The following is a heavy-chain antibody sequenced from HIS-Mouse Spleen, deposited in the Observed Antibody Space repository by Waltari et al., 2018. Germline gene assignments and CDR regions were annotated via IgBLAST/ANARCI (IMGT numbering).Heavy chain of an antibody. CDR1: GFSLSTSGMC. J-gene: IGHJ4*02. D-gene: IGHD6-19*01. Sequence: QVTLRESGPALVQPTQTLTLTCTFSGFSLSTSGMCVSWIRQPPGKALEWLARINWDDDKYYSTSLKTRLTIARDTSKNQVVLTMTNMDPLDTATYYCARIAEGYTSGWYAFDYWGQGTLVTVSS. CDR3: ARIAEGYTSGWYAFDY. V-gene: IGHV2-70*15. CDR2: INWDDDK.